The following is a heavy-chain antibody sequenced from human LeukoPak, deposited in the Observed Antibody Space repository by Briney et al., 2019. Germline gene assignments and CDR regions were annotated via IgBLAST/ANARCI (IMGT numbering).Heavy chain of an antibody. CDR2: ITGSTSII. Sequence: PGGSLRLSCAASGFTFSSYNMNWIRQAPGKGLEWVSYITGSTSIIYYADSVKGRFTISRDNAKNSLFLQMNSLRAEDTAVYYCARDGDYNFWIGNYDYWGQGALVTVSS. CDR1: GFTFSSYN. D-gene: IGHD3-3*01. J-gene: IGHJ4*02. CDR3: ARDGDYNFWIGNYDY. V-gene: IGHV3-48*01.